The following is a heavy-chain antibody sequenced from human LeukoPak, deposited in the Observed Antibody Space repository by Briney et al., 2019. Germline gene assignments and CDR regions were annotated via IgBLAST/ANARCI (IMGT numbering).Heavy chain of an antibody. J-gene: IGHJ4*02. Sequence: PGGSLRLSCAASGFTFSSYAMHWVRQAPGKGLERVASISYDGSKKYYADSLKGRFTISRDNSKKTLYLQMNSLRAEDTAVYYCAKDGDLYGHADYWGQGTPVTASS. CDR1: GFTFSSYA. D-gene: IGHD4-17*01. CDR2: ISYDGSKK. V-gene: IGHV3-30-3*01. CDR3: AKDGDLYGHADY.